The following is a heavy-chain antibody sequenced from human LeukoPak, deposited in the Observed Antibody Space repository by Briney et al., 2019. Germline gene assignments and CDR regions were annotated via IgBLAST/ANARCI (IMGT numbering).Heavy chain of an antibody. CDR3: ARDRTTYYYDSSGRNAFDI. J-gene: IGHJ3*02. D-gene: IGHD3-22*01. Sequence: GGSLRLSCAASRFTLGTYWMTWVRQGPGKGLEWVANIKQDGSEKYYVDSVKGRFTISRDNAKNSLYLQMNSLRAEDTAVYYCARDRTTYYYDSSGRNAFDIWGQGTMVTVSS. CDR2: IKQDGSEK. CDR1: RFTLGTYW. V-gene: IGHV3-7*01.